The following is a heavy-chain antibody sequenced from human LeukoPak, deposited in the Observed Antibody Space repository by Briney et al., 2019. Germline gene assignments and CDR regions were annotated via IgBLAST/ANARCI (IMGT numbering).Heavy chain of an antibody. J-gene: IGHJ4*02. Sequence: PGGSLRLSCAVSGYTFGSYDLNWVRQAPGKGLEWVSSISTSGSYTYYADSVKGRFTISSDTSKDTVYLQMNSLRAEDTAVYYCTRDLSRSGWAIGYWGQGTLVTVSS. CDR3: TRDLSRSGWAIGY. CDR1: GYTFGSYD. V-gene: IGHV3-23*01. D-gene: IGHD6-19*01. CDR2: ISTSGSYT.